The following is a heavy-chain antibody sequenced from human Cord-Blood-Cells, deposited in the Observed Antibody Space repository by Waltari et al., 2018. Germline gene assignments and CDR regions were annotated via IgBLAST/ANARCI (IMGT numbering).Heavy chain of an antibody. CDR3: ASITHYYDSSGYYEYFQH. V-gene: IGHV4-34*01. CDR2: INHSGST. Sequence: QVQLQQWGAGLLKPSETLSLTCAVYVGSFSGYYWSWTRQPPGKGLEWIGEINHSGSTNYNPSLKSRVTISVDTSKNQFSLKLSSVTAADTAVYYCASITHYYDSSGYYEYFQHWGQGTLVTVSS. CDR1: VGSFSGYY. J-gene: IGHJ1*01. D-gene: IGHD3-22*01.